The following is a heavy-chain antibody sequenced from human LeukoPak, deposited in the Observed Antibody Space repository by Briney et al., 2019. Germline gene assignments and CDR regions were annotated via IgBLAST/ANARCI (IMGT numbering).Heavy chain of an antibody. J-gene: IGHJ4*02. CDR1: GKSFTSYW. CDR2: NHPGDCDT. D-gene: IGHD6-13*01. CDR3: ARRSGYSSSWPLDD. V-gene: IGHV5-51*01. Sequence: GESLKISCKGSGKSFTSYWIGGGRQMPGKGLEWMGINHPGDCDTRDSPSFQGPVTISADKSIRTAYRQWSSLKASDTAMYYCARRSGYSSSWPLDDWGQGTLVTVSS.